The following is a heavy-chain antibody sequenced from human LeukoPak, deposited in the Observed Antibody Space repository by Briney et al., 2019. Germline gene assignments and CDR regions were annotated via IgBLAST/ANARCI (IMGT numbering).Heavy chain of an antibody. CDR1: GGSISSYY. CDR2: IYYSGST. V-gene: IGHV4-59*01. J-gene: IGHJ3*02. CDR3: ARERIPYSSSPGAFDI. D-gene: IGHD6-6*01. Sequence: SSETLPLTCTVSGGSISSYYWSWIRQPPGKGLEWIGYIYYSGSTNYNPSLKSRVTISVDTSKNQFSLKLSSVTAADTAVYYCARERIPYSSSPGAFDIWGQGTMVTVSS.